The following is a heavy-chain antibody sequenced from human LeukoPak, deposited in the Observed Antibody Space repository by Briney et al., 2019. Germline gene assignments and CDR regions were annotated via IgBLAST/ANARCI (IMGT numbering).Heavy chain of an antibody. V-gene: IGHV3-48*04. CDR3: AKYFEGSRSYYCPFDY. CDR1: GFTFSSYS. D-gene: IGHD3-10*01. Sequence: GGSLRLSCAASGFTFSSYSMNWVRQAPGKGLEWVSYISSSGSTIYYADSVKGRFTISRDNAKNSLYLQMNSLRAEDTAVYYCAKYFEGSRSYYCPFDYWGQGTLVTVSS. J-gene: IGHJ4*02. CDR2: ISSSGSTI.